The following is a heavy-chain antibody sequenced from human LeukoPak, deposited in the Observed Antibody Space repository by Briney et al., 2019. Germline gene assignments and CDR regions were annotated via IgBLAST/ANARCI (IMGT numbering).Heavy chain of an antibody. CDR3: SRDGHSGYDY. J-gene: IGHJ4*02. Sequence: PGGSLRLSCAASGFTFSSYTMNWVRQAPGEGLEWVSYISSSSSTILYADSVKGRFTISRDNAKTSLYLQMSSLRAEDTAVYYCSRDGHSGYDYWGQGTLVTVSS. CDR2: ISSSSSTI. CDR1: GFTFSSYT. V-gene: IGHV3-48*01. D-gene: IGHD5-12*01.